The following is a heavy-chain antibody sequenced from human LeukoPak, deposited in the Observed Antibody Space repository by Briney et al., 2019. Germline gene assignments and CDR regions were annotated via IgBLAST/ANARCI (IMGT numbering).Heavy chain of an antibody. D-gene: IGHD1-26*01. CDR2: IIPIFGTA. J-gene: IGHJ3*02. CDR3: ARETLPTAVGAFDI. CDR1: GYTFTSYD. V-gene: IGHV1-69*13. Sequence: ASVKVSCKASGYTFTSYDISWVRQAPGQGLEWMGGIIPIFGTANYAQKFQGRVTITADESTSTAYMELSSLRSEDTAVYYCARETLPTAVGAFDIWGQGTMVTVSS.